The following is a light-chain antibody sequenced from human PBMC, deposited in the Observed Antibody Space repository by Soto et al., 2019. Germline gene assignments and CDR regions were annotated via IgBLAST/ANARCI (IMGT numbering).Light chain of an antibody. CDR2: DAS. CDR3: HQYNSYPWT. J-gene: IGKJ1*01. CDR1: QSVSDW. V-gene: IGKV1-5*01. Sequence: IQMTQSPATLSVSAGDRVTFSCRSSQSVSDWLAWYQQKPGKAPKLLIYDASRRETAVPSRFSGSGSQTEFTLTIISLHPDDFAAYYCHQYNSYPWTFGQGTKVDIK.